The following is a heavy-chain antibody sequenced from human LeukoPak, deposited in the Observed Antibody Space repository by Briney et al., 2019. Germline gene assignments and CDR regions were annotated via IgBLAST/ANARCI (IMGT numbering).Heavy chain of an antibody. CDR1: GYSIRSGYY. CDR2: IYHSGST. CDR3: ARASYSYDINGWVPFDY. D-gene: IGHD3-22*01. V-gene: IGHV4-38-2*02. Sequence: PSETLSLTCTVSGYSIRSGYYWGWIRQPPGKGLEWIGSIYHSGSTYYNPSLKSRVTISGDTSKNQFSLRLSSVTAADTAVYYCARASYSYDINGWVPFDYWGQGTLVTVSS. J-gene: IGHJ4*02.